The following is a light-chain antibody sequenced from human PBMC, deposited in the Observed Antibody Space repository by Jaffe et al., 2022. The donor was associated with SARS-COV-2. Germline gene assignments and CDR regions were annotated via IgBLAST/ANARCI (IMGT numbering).Light chain of an antibody. J-gene: IGLJ2*01. CDR1: SSDVGGYNY. CDR2: EVS. V-gene: IGLV2-14*01. CDR3: SSYTSSRV. Sequence: QSALTQPASVSGSPGQSITISCTGTSSDVGGYNYVSWYQQHPGKAPKLMIYEVSNRPSGVPDRFSGSKSGNTASLTISGLQAEDEADYYCSSYTSSRVFGGGTKLTVL.